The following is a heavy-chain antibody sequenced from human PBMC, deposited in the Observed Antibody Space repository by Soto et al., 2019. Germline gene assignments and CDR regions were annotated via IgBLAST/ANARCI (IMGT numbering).Heavy chain of an antibody. Sequence: QVQLQESGPGLVKPSQTLSLTCTVSGASISSGDYYWSWIRQYPGKGLEWIGYIHNSGNTYYNPALKSRLSISMDTSRNQFALQLYSVIAADTAVYYWARATTLVTRHSDIGLWGRGSLVTISS. CDR1: GASISSGDYY. CDR3: ARATTLVTRHSDIGL. CDR2: IHNSGNT. V-gene: IGHV4-31*03. D-gene: IGHD6-13*01. J-gene: IGHJ2*01.